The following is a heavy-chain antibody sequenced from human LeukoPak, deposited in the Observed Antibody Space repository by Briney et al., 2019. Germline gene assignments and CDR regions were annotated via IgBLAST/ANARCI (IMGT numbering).Heavy chain of an antibody. CDR2: IYYSGST. CDR1: GGSISSYY. CDR3: ARLDYGGKGVVDY. V-gene: IGHV4-59*01. Sequence: SETLSLTCTVSGGSISSYYWSWIRQPPGKGLEWIGYIYYSGSTNYNPSLKSRVTISVDTSKNQFSLKLSSVTAADTAVYHCARLDYGGKGVVDYWGQGTLVTVSS. D-gene: IGHD4-23*01. J-gene: IGHJ4*02.